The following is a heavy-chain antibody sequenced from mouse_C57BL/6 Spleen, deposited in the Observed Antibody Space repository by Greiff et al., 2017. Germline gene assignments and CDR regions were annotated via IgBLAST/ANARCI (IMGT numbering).Heavy chain of an antibody. V-gene: IGHV5-17*01. CDR2: ISSGSSAI. J-gene: IGHJ3*01. CDR3: AGLGRAY. D-gene: IGHD4-1*01. CDR1: GFTFSDYG. Sequence: EVQLVESGGGLVKPGASLKLSCAASGFTFSDYGMHWVRQAPEKGLEWVAYISSGSSAIYYADTVKGRFTISRDNAKNTLCLQMTSLRSEDTAMYYCAGLGRAYWGQGTLVTVSA.